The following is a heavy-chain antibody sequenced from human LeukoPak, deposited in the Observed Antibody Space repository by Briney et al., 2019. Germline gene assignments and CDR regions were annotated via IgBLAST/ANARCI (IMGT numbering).Heavy chain of an antibody. CDR1: GFSLTTYG. V-gene: IGHV3-30*03. CDR2: ISYDGRNQ. Sequence: GTSLRLSCAASGFSLTTYGMHWVRQAPLKGLEWLAAISYDGRNQNYADSVKGRFTIFRDNSQNTLYLQMNSLRAGDTAIYYCVRDQDEDRGSTTFDRWGQGTLVTVSS. CDR3: VRDQDEDRGSTTFDR. J-gene: IGHJ4*02. D-gene: IGHD1-26*01.